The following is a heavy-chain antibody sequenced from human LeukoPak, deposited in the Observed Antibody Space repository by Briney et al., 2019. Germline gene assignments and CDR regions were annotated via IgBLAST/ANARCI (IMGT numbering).Heavy chain of an antibody. CDR2: IIPMFGTA. CDR1: GGTFSSYA. Sequence: GASVKVSCKASGGTFSSYAISWVRQAPGQGLEWMGGIIPMFGTANYAQKFQGRVTITADESTSTAYMELSSLRSDDAAVYYCARESGGLGYSYGSDVFDIWGQGTMVIVSS. J-gene: IGHJ3*02. CDR3: ARESGGLGYSYGSDVFDI. V-gene: IGHV1-69*13. D-gene: IGHD5-18*01.